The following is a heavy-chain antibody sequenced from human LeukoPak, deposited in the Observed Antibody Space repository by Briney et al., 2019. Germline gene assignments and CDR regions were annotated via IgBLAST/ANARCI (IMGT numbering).Heavy chain of an antibody. CDR1: GFTFDDYA. CDR2: ISWNSGSI. Sequence: GRSLRLSCAASGFTFDDYAMHWVRQAPGKGLEWVSGISWNSGSIGYADSVKGRFTISRDNAKNSLYLQMNSLRAEDTASYYCARSDWYSDAFDIWGQGTMVTVSS. V-gene: IGHV3-9*01. J-gene: IGHJ3*02. D-gene: IGHD6-19*01. CDR3: ARSDWYSDAFDI.